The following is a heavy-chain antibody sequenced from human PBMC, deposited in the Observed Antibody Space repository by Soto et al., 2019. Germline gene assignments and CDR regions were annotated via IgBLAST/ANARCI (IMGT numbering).Heavy chain of an antibody. CDR1: GGTFSSYA. V-gene: IGHV1-69*13. CDR2: IIPIFGTA. J-gene: IGHJ6*02. D-gene: IGHD3-22*01. CDR3: AGGSSMIVVVITIDYYYGMDV. Sequence: ASVKVSCKASGGTFSSYAISWVRQAPGQGLEWMGGIIPIFGTANYAQKFQGRVTITADESTSTAYMELSSLRSEDTAVYYCAGGSSMIVVVITIDYYYGMDVWGQGTTVTVSS.